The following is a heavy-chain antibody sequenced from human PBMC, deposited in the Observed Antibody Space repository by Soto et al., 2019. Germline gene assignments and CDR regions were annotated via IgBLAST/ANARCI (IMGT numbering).Heavy chain of an antibody. CDR3: ARADDSYSVDY. V-gene: IGHV2-26*01. CDR1: GFSLTNDGMG. Sequence: QVTLKESGPVLVKPTETLTLTCTVSGFSLTNDGMGVSWIRQTPGKALEWLAHIFSNDVKYYTTSLRSRLTISKDTSKSQVVLTMTNVDPADTATYYCARADDSYSVDYWGQGTLVTVSS. D-gene: IGHD2-15*01. CDR2: IFSNDVK. J-gene: IGHJ4*02.